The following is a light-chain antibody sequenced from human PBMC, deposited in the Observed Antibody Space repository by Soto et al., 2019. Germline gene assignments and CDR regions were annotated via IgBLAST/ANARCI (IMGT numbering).Light chain of an antibody. V-gene: IGLV2-23*02. CDR1: SSDFGNYNL. CDR2: EVN. CDR3: CSFTSSTNNV. J-gene: IGLJ1*01. Sequence: QSVRTQSASVSGSPGHLITISCTGTSSDFGNYNLVSWYQQHPGKVPKLILFEVNKRPSGVSGRFSGSKSGSTASLTISGLQAEDDADYYCCSFTSSTNNVFGTGTKVTVL.